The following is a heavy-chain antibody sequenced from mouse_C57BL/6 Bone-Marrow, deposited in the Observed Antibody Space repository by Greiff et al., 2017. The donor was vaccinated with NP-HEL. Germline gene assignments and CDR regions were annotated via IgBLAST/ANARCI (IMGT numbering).Heavy chain of an antibody. CDR2: IHPNSGST. D-gene: IGHD1-1*01. CDR1: GYTFTSYW. Sequence: QVQLQQPGAELVKPGASVKLSCKASGYTFTSYWMHWVKQRPGQGLEWIGMIHPNSGSTNYNETFKSKFTLTVDKSSSTAYMQISSLTSEDSAVYYCASPNLRRFAYWGQGTLVTVSA. V-gene: IGHV1-64*01. J-gene: IGHJ3*01. CDR3: ASPNLRRFAY.